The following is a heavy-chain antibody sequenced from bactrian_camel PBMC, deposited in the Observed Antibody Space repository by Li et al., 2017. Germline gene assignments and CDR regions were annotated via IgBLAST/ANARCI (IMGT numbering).Heavy chain of an antibody. CDR2: TISDIGT. CDR1: EFTFDKSD. J-gene: IGHJ4*01. D-gene: IGHD6*01. V-gene: IGHV3S63*01. CDR3: ASGSPYGGGWREEYAYSY. Sequence: HVQLVESGGGSVQAGGSLRLACTVSEFTFDKSDMGWCRQVPGHERRVVATISDIGTWYSGPVKGRFTISQDIANNTVYLQMNNLKAEDTAMYYCASGSPYGGGWREEYAYSYWGRGTQVTVS.